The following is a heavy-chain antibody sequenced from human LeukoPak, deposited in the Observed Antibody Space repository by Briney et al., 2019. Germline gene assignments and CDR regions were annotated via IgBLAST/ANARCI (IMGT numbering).Heavy chain of an antibody. CDR2: IKSKTDGGTT. CDR3: AYWSSSSWNY. D-gene: IGHD6-13*01. Sequence: PGGSLRLSCAASGFTFSNAWMSWVRQAPGKGLEWLGRIKSKTDGGTTDHAAPVKGRFTISRDDSKNTLYLQMNSLKTEDTAVYYCAYWSSSSWNYWGQGTLVTVSS. CDR1: GFTFSNAW. V-gene: IGHV3-15*01. J-gene: IGHJ4*02.